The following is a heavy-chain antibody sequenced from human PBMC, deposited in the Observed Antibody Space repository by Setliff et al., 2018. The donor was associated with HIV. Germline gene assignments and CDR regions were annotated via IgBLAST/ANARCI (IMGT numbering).Heavy chain of an antibody. D-gene: IGHD6-19*01. Sequence: ASVKVSCKASGYTYTNYAISWVRQAPGQGLEWMGYVSAYNANTNYAQNFRGRVTMTTDTSTTTVSMELRSLRADDTALYYCAGHYTGGWPLEVFDIWGQGTMVTVSS. V-gene: IGHV1-18*01. J-gene: IGHJ3*02. CDR1: GYTYTNYA. CDR2: VSAYNANT. CDR3: AGHYTGGWPLEVFDI.